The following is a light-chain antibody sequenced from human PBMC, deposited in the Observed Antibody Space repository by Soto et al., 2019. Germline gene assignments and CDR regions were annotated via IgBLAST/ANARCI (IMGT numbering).Light chain of an antibody. CDR3: HQYNDWPSGA. J-gene: IGKJ1*01. V-gene: IGKV3-15*01. Sequence: EIVMTQSPVTLSVSPGDRATFSCRASQPINKNLAWYQQKPGLAPRLLIFDASTRAAGVPARFRGSGSGTEFTLTISSLQSEDSAIYYCHQYNDWPSGAFGQGTKVEI. CDR1: QPINKN. CDR2: DAS.